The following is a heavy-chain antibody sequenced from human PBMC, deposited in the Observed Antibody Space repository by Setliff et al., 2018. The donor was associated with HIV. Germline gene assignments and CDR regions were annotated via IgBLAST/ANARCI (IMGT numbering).Heavy chain of an antibody. V-gene: IGHV4-39*01. CDR2: IYYSGST. CDR1: GGSISSSSYY. Sequence: SETLSLTCTVSGGSISSSSYYWGWIRQPPGKGLQWIGSIYYSGSTYYNPSLKSRVTMSVDTSKNQFSLNLNSLTAADTAIYYCARGAEYPNWYFDLWGRGTLVTVSS. J-gene: IGHJ2*01. CDR3: ARGAEYPNWYFDL.